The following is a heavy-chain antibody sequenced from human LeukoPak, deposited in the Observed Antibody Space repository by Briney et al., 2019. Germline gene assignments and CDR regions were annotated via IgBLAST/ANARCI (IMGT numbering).Heavy chain of an antibody. J-gene: IGHJ4*02. CDR1: GFTFSSYA. V-gene: IGHV3-74*01. Sequence: TGGSLRLSCAASGFTFSSYAMSWVRQAPGKGLEWVSRINSDGSSTSYADSVKGRFTISRDNAKDTLYLQMNSLRAEDTAVYYCARSPLTVTTRLHFDYWGQGTLVTVSS. D-gene: IGHD4-17*01. CDR2: INSDGSST. CDR3: ARSPLTVTTRLHFDY.